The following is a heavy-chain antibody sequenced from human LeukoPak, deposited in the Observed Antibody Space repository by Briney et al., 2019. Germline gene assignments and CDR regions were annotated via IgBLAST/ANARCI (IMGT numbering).Heavy chain of an antibody. CDR2: ISYDGSNK. J-gene: IGHJ3*02. CDR3: ARVGYYYDSSGPSAFDI. Sequence: GGSLRPSCAASGFTFSSYAMHWVRQAPGKGLEWVAVISYDGSNKYYADSVKGRFTISRDNSKNTLYLQMNSLRAEDTAVYYCARVGYYYDSSGPSAFDIWGQGTMVTVSS. CDR1: GFTFSSYA. D-gene: IGHD3-22*01. V-gene: IGHV3-30-3*01.